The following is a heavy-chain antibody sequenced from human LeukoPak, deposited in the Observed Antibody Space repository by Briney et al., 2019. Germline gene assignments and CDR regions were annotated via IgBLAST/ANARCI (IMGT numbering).Heavy chain of an antibody. CDR1: GYSISSGYF. J-gene: IGHJ4*02. D-gene: IGHD1-26*01. CDR2: IYHSGTT. CDR3: AREKYGGSNDY. Sequence: PSETLSLTCGVSGYSISSGYFWGWIRQPPGKDLEWIGSIYHSGTTYYNLFLKSRVTISVDTSKNQFSLRLSSVTAADTAMYYCAREKYGGSNDYWGQGTLVTVSS. V-gene: IGHV4-38-2*02.